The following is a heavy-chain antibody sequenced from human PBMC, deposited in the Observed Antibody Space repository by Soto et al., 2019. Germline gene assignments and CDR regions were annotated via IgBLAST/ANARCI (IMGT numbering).Heavy chain of an antibody. J-gene: IGHJ4*02. D-gene: IGHD2-8*01. Sequence: QVQLVQSGAEVKKPGASVKVSCKASGYTFTSYGISWVRQAPGQGLEWMGWISAYNGNKNYAQKLQGRVTMTTDTSTSTAYMELRSLRSDDTAVYYCARDPLGYCTNGVCYYVYWGQGTLVTVSS. CDR1: GYTFTSYG. V-gene: IGHV1-18*01. CDR2: ISAYNGNK. CDR3: ARDPLGYCTNGVCYYVY.